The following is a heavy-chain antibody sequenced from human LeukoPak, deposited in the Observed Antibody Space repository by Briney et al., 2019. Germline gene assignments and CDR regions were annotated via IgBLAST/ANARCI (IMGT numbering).Heavy chain of an antibody. Sequence: SGTLSLTCAVYGGSFSGYYWSWIRQPPGKGLEWIGEINHSGSTNYNPSLKSRVTISVDTSKNQFSLKLTSVTAADTAVYYCARDRISINALDMWGQGTMVTVSS. CDR1: GGSFSGYY. D-gene: IGHD1-14*01. V-gene: IGHV4-34*01. CDR3: ARDRISINALDM. CDR2: INHSGST. J-gene: IGHJ3*02.